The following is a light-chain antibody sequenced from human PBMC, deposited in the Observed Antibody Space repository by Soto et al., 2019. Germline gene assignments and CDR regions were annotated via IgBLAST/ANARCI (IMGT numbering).Light chain of an antibody. CDR2: AAS. CDR3: QQLNSYPLT. Sequence: DIQVTQSPSFLSASVGERVTITCRSSQGISSYLAWYQQKPGKAPKLLIYAASTLQSGVPSRFSGSGSGTEFTLTISSLQPEDFATYYCQQLNSYPLTFGGGTKVDIK. J-gene: IGKJ4*01. V-gene: IGKV1-9*01. CDR1: QGISSY.